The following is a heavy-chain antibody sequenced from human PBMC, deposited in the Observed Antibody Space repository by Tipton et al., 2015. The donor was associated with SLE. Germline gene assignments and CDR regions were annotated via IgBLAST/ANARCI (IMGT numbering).Heavy chain of an antibody. CDR1: GFTVSSNY. Sequence: VQLVQSGGGLIQPGGFLGLSCAASGFTVSSNYMSWVRQAPGKGLEYVSAISPNGNGKWYIDSVKGRFTISRDNSKDTLYLQMDSLRPEDMAVYYCARDSPAVGPHDAYDIWGQGTMVTVSS. V-gene: IGHV3-64*07. CDR2: ISPNGNGK. J-gene: IGHJ3*02. CDR3: ARDSPAVGPHDAYDI.